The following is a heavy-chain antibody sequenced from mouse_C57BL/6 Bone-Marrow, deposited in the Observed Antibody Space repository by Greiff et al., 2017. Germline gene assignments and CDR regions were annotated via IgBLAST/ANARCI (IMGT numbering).Heavy chain of an antibody. CDR3: ALLLLRYMDY. CDR1: GYSITSGYY. J-gene: IGHJ4*01. V-gene: IGHV3-6*01. CDR2: ISYDGSN. D-gene: IGHD1-1*01. Sequence: ESGPGLVKPSQSLSLTCSVTGYSITSGYYWNWIRQFPGNKLEWMGYISYDGSNNYNPSLKNRISITRDTSKNQFFLKLNSVTTEDTATYYCALLLLRYMDYWGQGTSVTVSS.